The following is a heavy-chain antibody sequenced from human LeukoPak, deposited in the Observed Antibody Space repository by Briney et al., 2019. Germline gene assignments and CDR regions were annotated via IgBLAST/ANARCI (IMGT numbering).Heavy chain of an antibody. CDR1: GYSFTSYW. CDR3: ARRTYYYDSSGYYYYYFDY. J-gene: IGHJ4*02. Sequence: GESLKISCKGSGYSFTSYWIGWVRQMPGKGLEWMGIIYPGDSDTRYSPSFQGQVTISAGKSISTAYLQWSSLKASDTAMYYCARRTYYYDSSGYYYYYFDYWGQGTLVTVSS. V-gene: IGHV5-51*01. CDR2: IYPGDSDT. D-gene: IGHD3-22*01.